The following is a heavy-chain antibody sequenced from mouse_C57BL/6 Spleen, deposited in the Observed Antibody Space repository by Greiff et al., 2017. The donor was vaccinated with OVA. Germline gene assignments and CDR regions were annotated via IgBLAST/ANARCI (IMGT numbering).Heavy chain of an antibody. CDR2: IRSKSNNYAT. V-gene: IGHV10-1*01. CDR3: VRPSGYYGSSYDWYFDV. J-gene: IGHJ1*03. D-gene: IGHD1-1*01. CDR1: GFSFNTYA. Sequence: EVQLVESGGGLVQPKGSLKLSCAASGFSFNTYAMNWVRQAPGKGLEWVARIRSKSNNYATYYADSVKDRFTISRDDSESMLYLQMNNLKTEDTAMYYCVRPSGYYGSSYDWYFDVWGTGTTVTVSS.